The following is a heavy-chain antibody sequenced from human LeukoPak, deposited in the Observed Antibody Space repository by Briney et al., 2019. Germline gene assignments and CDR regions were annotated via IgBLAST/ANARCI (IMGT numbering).Heavy chain of an antibody. V-gene: IGHV4-31*03. D-gene: IGHD4-17*01. CDR2: IYYSGST. CDR3: ARYSYGGNSPFDY. Sequence: SETLSLTCTVSGGSISSGGYYWSWIRQHPGKGLEWIGYIYYSGSTYYNPSLKSRVTISVDTSKNQFSLKLSSVTAADTAVYYCARYSYGGNSPFDYWGQGTLVTVSS. CDR1: GGSISSGGYY. J-gene: IGHJ4*02.